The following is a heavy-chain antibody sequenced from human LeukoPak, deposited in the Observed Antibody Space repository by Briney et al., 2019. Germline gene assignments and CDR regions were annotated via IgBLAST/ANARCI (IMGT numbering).Heavy chain of an antibody. CDR1: GGSFSGYY. V-gene: IGHV4-34*01. D-gene: IGHD2-2*01. Sequence: SETLSLTCAVYGGSFSGYYWSWIRQPPGKGLEWIGEINHSGSTNYNPSLKSRVTISVDTSKNQFSLKLSSVTAADTAVYHCARDYLLWTTKHGMDVWSQGTTVTVSS. CDR2: INHSGST. J-gene: IGHJ6*02. CDR3: ARDYLLWTTKHGMDV.